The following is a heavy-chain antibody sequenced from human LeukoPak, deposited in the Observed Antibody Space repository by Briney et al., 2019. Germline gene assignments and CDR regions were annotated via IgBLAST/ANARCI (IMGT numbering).Heavy chain of an antibody. CDR1: EFTFSSYW. J-gene: IGHJ4*02. CDR3: ARDDDYGDYFDY. CDR2: INSDGSKT. V-gene: IGHV3-74*01. Sequence: GGPLRLSCAASEFTFSSYWMHWVRQAPGKGLVWVSRINSDGSKTSYADSVKGRFTISRDNAKNTLYLQMNTLRAEDTAVYFCARDDDYGDYFDYWGRGTLVTVSS. D-gene: IGHD4-17*01.